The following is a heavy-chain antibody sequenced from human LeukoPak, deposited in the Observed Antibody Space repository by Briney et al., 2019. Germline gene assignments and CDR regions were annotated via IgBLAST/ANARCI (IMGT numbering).Heavy chain of an antibody. CDR3: ATKASYDSSGYYYVSLDY. J-gene: IGHJ4*02. Sequence: ASVKVSCKASGYTFTGYYMHWVRQAPGQGLEWMGRINPNSGGTNYAQKFQGRVTMTRDTSISTAYMELSRLRSDDTAVYYCATKASYDSSGYYYVSLDYWRQGTLVTVSS. V-gene: IGHV1-2*06. CDR2: INPNSGGT. D-gene: IGHD3-22*01. CDR1: GYTFTGYY.